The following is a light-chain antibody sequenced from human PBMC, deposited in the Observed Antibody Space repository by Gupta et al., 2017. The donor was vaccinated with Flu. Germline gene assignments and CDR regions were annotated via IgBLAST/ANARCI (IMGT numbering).Light chain of an antibody. Sequence: EVVLTQSPATLSLSPGERATLSCRASQSIRNFLAWDQQRPGQAPRLLIYEGFNRATGIPDRFSGTGSGTDFTLTSSSVEPEDGEGYYGQLSYAFGGGTKVEIK. CDR1: QSIRNF. CDR2: EGF. V-gene: IGKV3-11*01. J-gene: IGKJ4*01. CDR3: QLSYA.